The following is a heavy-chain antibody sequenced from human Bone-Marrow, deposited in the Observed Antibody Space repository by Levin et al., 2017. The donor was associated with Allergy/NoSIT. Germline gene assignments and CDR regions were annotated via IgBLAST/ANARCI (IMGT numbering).Heavy chain of an antibody. Sequence: GGSLRLSCAASGFTFSSYGMHWVRQAPGKGLEWVAVISYDGSNKYYADSVKGRFTISRDNSKNTLYLQMNSLRAEDTAVYYCAKDTVGGEFQHEMATIPLDYWGQGTLVTVSS. CDR2: ISYDGSNK. J-gene: IGHJ4*02. CDR1: GFTFSSYG. CDR3: AKDTVGGEFQHEMATIPLDY. D-gene: IGHD5-24*01. V-gene: IGHV3-30*18.